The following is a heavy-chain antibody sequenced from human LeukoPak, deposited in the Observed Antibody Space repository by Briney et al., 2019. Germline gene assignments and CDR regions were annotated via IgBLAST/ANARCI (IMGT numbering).Heavy chain of an antibody. V-gene: IGHV3-23*01. CDR1: GFTFSSYA. Sequence: GASLRLSCAASGFTFSSYAMSWVRQAPGKGLEWVSGISGSGGSTYYADSVKGRFTISRDNSKKTLYLQINSLRAEDTAVYYCTKERYGDYDNWFDPWGQGTLVTVSS. J-gene: IGHJ5*02. CDR3: TKERYGDYDNWFDP. D-gene: IGHD4-17*01. CDR2: ISGSGGST.